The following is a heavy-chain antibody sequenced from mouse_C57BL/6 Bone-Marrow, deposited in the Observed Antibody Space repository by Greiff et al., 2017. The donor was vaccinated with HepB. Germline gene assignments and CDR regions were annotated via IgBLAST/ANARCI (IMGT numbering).Heavy chain of an antibody. CDR2: IHPNSGST. V-gene: IGHV1-64*01. Sequence: VQLQQPGAELVKPGASVKLSCKASGYTFTSYWMHWVKQRPGQGLEWIGMIHPNSGSTNYNEKFKSKATLTVDKSSSTAYMQLSSLTSEDSAVYYCARKETARDYFDYWGQGTTLTVSS. D-gene: IGHD3-3*01. J-gene: IGHJ2*01. CDR3: ARKETARDYFDY. CDR1: GYTFTSYW.